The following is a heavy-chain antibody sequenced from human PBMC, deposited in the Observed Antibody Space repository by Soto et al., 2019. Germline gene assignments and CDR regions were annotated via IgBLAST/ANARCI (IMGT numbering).Heavy chain of an antibody. Sequence: QVQLVQSGAEVKKPGASVKVSCKASGYTFINYGISWVRQAPGQGLERMGWISADNGLTNYAQRLQGRVTMTTDTNTSTAYMELRSMRSDDTAVYYCGRRGVLPDHWGQGTLVTVFS. CDR1: GYTFINYG. J-gene: IGHJ4*02. CDR2: ISADNGLT. V-gene: IGHV1-18*01. CDR3: GRRGVLPDH. D-gene: IGHD3-10*01.